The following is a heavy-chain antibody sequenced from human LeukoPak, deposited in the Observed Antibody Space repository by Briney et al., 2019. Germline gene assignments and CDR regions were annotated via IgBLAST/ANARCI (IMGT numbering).Heavy chain of an antibody. CDR3: ARGFRYCSGGSCYSLFDY. D-gene: IGHD2-15*01. CDR2: IYYSGST. CDR1: GGSISSSSYY. Sequence: SETLSLTCTVSGGSISSSSYYWGWIRQPPGKGLEWIGSIYYSGSTYYNPSLKSRVTISVDTSKHQFSLQLNSVTPEDTAVYYCARGFRYCSGGSCYSLFDYWGQGTLVTVSS. V-gene: IGHV4-39*07. J-gene: IGHJ4*02.